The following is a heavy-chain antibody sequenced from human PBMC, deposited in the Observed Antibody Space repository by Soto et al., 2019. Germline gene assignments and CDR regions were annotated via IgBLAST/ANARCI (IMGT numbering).Heavy chain of an antibody. V-gene: IGHV3-66*01. Sequence: GGSLRLSCAVSGFSVSSTFMNWVRQATGKGLEWVAVIHSGGNTFYGDSVKGRFTISRDNSKNMVYLQMTSLRGDDTAVYFCARALVTTPPRTFDYWGQGTLVTFSS. D-gene: IGHD2-21*02. CDR3: ARALVTTPPRTFDY. CDR2: IHSGGNT. CDR1: GFSVSSTF. J-gene: IGHJ4*02.